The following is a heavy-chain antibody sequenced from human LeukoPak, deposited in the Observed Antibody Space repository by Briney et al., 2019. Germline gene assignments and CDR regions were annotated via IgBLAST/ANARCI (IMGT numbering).Heavy chain of an antibody. V-gene: IGHV3-7*01. Sequence: GGSLRLSCAASGFTFSSYWMHWVRQAPGKGLEWVANIKQDGSEKYYVDSVKGRFTISRDNAKNSLYLQMNSLRAEDTAAYYCARDSGGLETTVVTPSYYFDYWGQGTLVTVSS. J-gene: IGHJ4*02. CDR3: ARDSGGLETTVVTPSYYFDY. CDR1: GFTFSSYW. CDR2: IKQDGSEK. D-gene: IGHD4-23*01.